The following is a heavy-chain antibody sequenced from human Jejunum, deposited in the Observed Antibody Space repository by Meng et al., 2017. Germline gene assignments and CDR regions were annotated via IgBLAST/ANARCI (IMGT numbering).Heavy chain of an antibody. J-gene: IGHJ4*02. CDR3: AKDGPYYDILTGYFEVGGYFDY. Sequence: GESLKISCAASGFMFRSYDVSWVRQTPGKGLEWVATISGSGVSTYYADSVKGRFTISRDNSRNTLYLEMNSLRAEDTAVYYCAKDGPYYDILTGYFEVGGYFDYWGQGAPVTVSS. CDR2: ISGSGVST. CDR1: GFMFRSYD. D-gene: IGHD3-9*01. V-gene: IGHV3-23*01.